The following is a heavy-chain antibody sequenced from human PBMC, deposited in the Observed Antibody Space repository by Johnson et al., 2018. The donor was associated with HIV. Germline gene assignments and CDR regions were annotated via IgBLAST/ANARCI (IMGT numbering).Heavy chain of an antibody. CDR1: GFTFDDYA. V-gene: IGHV3-33*08. CDR2: IWYDGSNQ. J-gene: IGHJ3*02. CDR3: ANLPTRRSYYTLGAFDI. D-gene: IGHD1-26*01. Sequence: QVQLVESGGGVVQPGRSLRLSCAASGFTFDDYAMSWVRQAPGKGLEWVAFIWYDGSNQYYADSVKGRFTISRDNSKNTLYLQMNSLRAEDTAVYYCANLPTRRSYYTLGAFDIWGQGTMVTVSS.